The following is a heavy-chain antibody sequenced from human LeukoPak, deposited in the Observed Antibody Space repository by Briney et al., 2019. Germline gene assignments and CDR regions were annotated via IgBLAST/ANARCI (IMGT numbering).Heavy chain of an antibody. Sequence: GGSLRLSCAASGFTFSSYGMSWVRQAPGKGLEWVSAISGSGGSTYYADSVKGRFTISRDNSKNTVNVQMNSLRAEDTAVYYCAKATSPVHSRNWFDSWGQGTLVTVSS. J-gene: IGHJ5*01. D-gene: IGHD6-13*01. CDR2: ISGSGGST. CDR3: AKATSPVHSRNWFDS. CDR1: GFTFSSYG. V-gene: IGHV3-23*01.